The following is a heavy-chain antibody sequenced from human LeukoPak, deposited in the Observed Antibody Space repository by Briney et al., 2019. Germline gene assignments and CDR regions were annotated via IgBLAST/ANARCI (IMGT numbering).Heavy chain of an antibody. J-gene: IGHJ4*02. Sequence: SETLSLTCTVSGGSLSSYYWSWIRQPPGKGLEWIGYIYYSGSTNYNPSLKSRVTISVDTSKNQFSLKLSSVTAADTAVYYCARGHDFWSGYYSFDYWGQGTLVTVSS. D-gene: IGHD3-3*01. CDR2: IYYSGST. CDR3: ARGHDFWSGYYSFDY. CDR1: GGSLSSYY. V-gene: IGHV4-59*12.